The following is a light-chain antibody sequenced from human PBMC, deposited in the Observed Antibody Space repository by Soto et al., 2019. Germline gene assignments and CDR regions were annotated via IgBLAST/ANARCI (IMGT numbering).Light chain of an antibody. CDR1: HNDIGTYDY. CDR3: SSFTSDRIYV. J-gene: IGLJ1*01. V-gene: IGLV2-14*03. CDR2: GVT. Sequence: QSVLTQPTSVSGSPGQSITISCTGNHNDIGTYDYVSWYQQHPGRAPRLLIYGVTTRPSGISDRFSASKSGLTASLTISGLQPGDEADYYCSSFTSDRIYVFGPGTKLTVL.